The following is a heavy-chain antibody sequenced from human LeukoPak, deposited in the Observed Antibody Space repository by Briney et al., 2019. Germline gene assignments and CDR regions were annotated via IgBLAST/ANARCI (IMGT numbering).Heavy chain of an antibody. CDR3: ARHKGPGFGEFFEP. CDR1: GGSITSSSYP. J-gene: IGHJ5*02. V-gene: IGHV4-39*01. Sequence: SETLSLTCTVSGGSITSSSYPWGWIRQPPGKGLEWIGSIYYDGRTYDNPSLRSRLSMSMDRSKKQFSLKLYSMTAADTAVYYCARHKGPGFGEFFEPWGPGKLVTVSS. D-gene: IGHD3-10*01. CDR2: IYYDGRT.